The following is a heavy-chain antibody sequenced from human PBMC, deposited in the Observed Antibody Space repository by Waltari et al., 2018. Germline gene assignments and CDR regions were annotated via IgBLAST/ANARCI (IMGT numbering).Heavy chain of an antibody. D-gene: IGHD3-10*01. J-gene: IGHJ4*02. CDR3: ARARDEKTAMVYFDH. CDR1: GFTVSSNH. Sequence: EVQVVESGGGLVHPGESLRLSCAASGFTVSSNHMSWVRQAPGKGLEGVSLLYDAGSSYYPDSVRGRFTISRDNSKNTVHLQMNSLRVDDTATYYCARARDEKTAMVYFDHWGQGTLVSVSS. V-gene: IGHV3-66*02. CDR2: LYDAGSS.